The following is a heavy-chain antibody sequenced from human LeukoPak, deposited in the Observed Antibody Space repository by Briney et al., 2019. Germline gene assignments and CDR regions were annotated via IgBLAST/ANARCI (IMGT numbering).Heavy chain of an antibody. CDR2: IYYSGST. J-gene: IGHJ6*03. V-gene: IGHV4-59*01. CDR1: GGSISSYY. Sequence: PSETLSLTCTVSGGSISSYYWSWIRQPPGKGLEWIGYIYYSGSTNYNPSLKSRVTISVDTSKNQFSLKLSSVTAADTAVYYCARTHGGFGELNYYYYYMGVWGKGTTVTVSS. CDR3: ARTHGGFGELNYYYYYMGV. D-gene: IGHD3-10*01.